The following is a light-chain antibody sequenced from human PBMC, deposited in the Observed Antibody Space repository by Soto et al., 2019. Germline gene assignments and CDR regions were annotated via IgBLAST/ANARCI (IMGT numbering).Light chain of an antibody. J-gene: IGLJ2*01. CDR2: EVS. CDR3: SSFAGNNNLV. CDR1: SSDVGGYNY. Sequence: QSVLTQPPSASGSPGQSVTISCTGTSSDVGGYNYVSWYQQHPGKAPKLMISEVSKRPSGVPDRFSGSKSGNTASLTVSGLQAEDEADYYCSSFAGNNNLVFRGGTKLTVL. V-gene: IGLV2-8*01.